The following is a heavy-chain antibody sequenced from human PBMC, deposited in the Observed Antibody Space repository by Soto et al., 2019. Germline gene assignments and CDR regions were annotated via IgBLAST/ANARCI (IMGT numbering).Heavy chain of an antibody. CDR1: GFTFSSYA. J-gene: IGHJ4*02. CDR3: AKDDSGYDYGFDY. Sequence: EVQLLESGGGLVQPGGSLRLSCAASGFTFSSYAMSWVRQAPGKGLEWVSAISGSGGSTYYADSVKGRFTISRDNSKNTLYLQMNSLRAEDTAVHYCAKDDSGYDYGFDYWGQGTLVTVSS. CDR2: ISGSGGST. V-gene: IGHV3-23*01. D-gene: IGHD5-12*01.